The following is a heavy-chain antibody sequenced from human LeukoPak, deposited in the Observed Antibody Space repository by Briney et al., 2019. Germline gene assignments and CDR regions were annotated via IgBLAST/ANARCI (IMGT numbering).Heavy chain of an antibody. V-gene: IGHV3-74*01. D-gene: IGHD3-9*01. CDR2: IKGDGSHT. J-gene: IGHJ5*01. CDR3: VRDWDHFDFDS. CDR1: GFTFSNYW. Sequence: GSLRLSCAASGFTFSNYWMHWVRPAPGKGLVWVSRIKGDGSHTIYADSVKGRFTISRDNAKNTLYLQMKSLRAEDTAVYYCVRDWDHFDFDSWGLGTLVTVSS.